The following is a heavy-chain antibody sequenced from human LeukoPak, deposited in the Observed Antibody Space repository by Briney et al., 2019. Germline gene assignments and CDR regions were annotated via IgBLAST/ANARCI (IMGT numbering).Heavy chain of an antibody. CDR2: IYSGGPT. Sequence: GGSLRLSCAASGFTVINSYMAWVRQAPGEGLEWVSIIYSGGPTHYADSVKGRFTISRDSSTNSFFPQMNSLRAEDTAIYYCTKLLYTNWFDPGGQGTLVTVSS. D-gene: IGHD2-2*02. CDR3: TKLLYTNWFDP. J-gene: IGHJ5*02. V-gene: IGHV3-53*01. CDR1: GFTVINSY.